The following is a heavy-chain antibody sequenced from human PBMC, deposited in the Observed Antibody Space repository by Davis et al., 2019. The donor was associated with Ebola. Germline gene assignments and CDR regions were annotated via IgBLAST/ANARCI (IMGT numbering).Heavy chain of an antibody. J-gene: IGHJ3*02. CDR3: AREETYCSGGSCYSGFDAFDI. D-gene: IGHD2-15*01. V-gene: IGHV1-46*01. CDR1: GYTFTSYY. CDR2: INPSGGST. Sequence: AASVKVSCKASGYTFTSYYMHWVRQAPGQGLEWMGIINPSGGSTSYAQKFQGRVTMTRNTSISTAYMELSSLRSEDTAVYYCAREETYCSGGSCYSGFDAFDIWGQGTMVTVSS.